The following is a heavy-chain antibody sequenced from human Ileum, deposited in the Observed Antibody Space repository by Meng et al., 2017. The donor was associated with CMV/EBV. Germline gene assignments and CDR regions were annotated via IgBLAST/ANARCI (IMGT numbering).Heavy chain of an antibody. D-gene: IGHD3-3*02. V-gene: IGHV3-23*05. Sequence: GESLKISCAASGFTFSTYAMSWVRQAPGKGLEWVSTIKSTGSHTYYADSVKGRFTISRENSKNTLYLQMNSLRAEDTALYYCAKVGGGPSILRDYWGQGTLVTVSS. CDR2: IKSTGSHT. J-gene: IGHJ4*02. CDR1: GFTFSTYA. CDR3: AKVGGGPSILRDY.